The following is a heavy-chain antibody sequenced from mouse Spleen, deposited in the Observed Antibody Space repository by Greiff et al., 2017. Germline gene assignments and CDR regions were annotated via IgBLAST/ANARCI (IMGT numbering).Heavy chain of an antibody. J-gene: IGHJ2*01. D-gene: IGHD2-1*01. Sequence: VQLQQSGAELVRPGSSVKLSCKASGYTFTSYWMHWVKQRPIQGLEWIGNIDPSDSETHYNQKFKDKATLTVDKSSSTAYMQLSSLTSEDSAVYYCARGIYGNYFYFDYWGQGTTLTVSS. CDR3: ARGIYGNYFYFDY. CDR2: IDPSDSET. V-gene: IGHV1-52*01. CDR1: GYTFTSYW.